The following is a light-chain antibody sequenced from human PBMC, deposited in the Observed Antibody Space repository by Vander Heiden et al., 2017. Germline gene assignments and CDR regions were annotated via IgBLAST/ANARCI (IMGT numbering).Light chain of an antibody. CDR3: QQYGSSPRVT. J-gene: IGKJ4*01. CDR1: QSVSSSY. CDR2: GAS. V-gene: IGKV3-20*01. Sequence: EMVLPQSPGTLSLSPGERATLSCRASQSVSSSYLAWYQQKPGQAPRLLIYGASSRATGIPDRFSGSGSGTDFTLTISRLEPEDFAVYYCQQYGSSPRVTFGGGTKVEIK.